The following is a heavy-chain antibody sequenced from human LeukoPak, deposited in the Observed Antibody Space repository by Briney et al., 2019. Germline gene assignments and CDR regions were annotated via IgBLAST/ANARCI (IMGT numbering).Heavy chain of an antibody. Sequence: PSETLSLTCTVSGGSISSYYWSWIRQPPGKGMEWIGYMYYSGSTNYNPSLKSRVTISVDTSKNQFSLKLSSVTAADTAVYYCAREREWDHGDYSDAFDIWGQGTMVTVSS. D-gene: IGHD4-17*01. CDR3: AREREWDHGDYSDAFDI. CDR1: GGSISSYY. V-gene: IGHV4-59*01. J-gene: IGHJ3*02. CDR2: MYYSGST.